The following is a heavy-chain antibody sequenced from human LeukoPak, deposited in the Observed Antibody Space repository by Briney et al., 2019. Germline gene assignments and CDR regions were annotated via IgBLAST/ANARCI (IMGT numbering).Heavy chain of an antibody. Sequence: GGSLRLSCAPSGFTFSSYGMHWVRQAPGKGLEWVAVISYDGSNKYYADSVKGRFTISRDNSKNTLYLQMNSLRAEDTAVYYCAKERYYGSGNYGGYFDYWGQGTLVTVSS. CDR2: ISYDGSNK. D-gene: IGHD3-10*01. V-gene: IGHV3-30*18. CDR1: GFTFSSYG. J-gene: IGHJ4*02. CDR3: AKERYYGSGNYGGYFDY.